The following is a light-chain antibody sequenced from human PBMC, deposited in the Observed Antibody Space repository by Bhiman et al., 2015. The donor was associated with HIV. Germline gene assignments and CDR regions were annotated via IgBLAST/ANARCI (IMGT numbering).Light chain of an antibody. J-gene: IGLJ1*01. V-gene: IGLV2-14*03. CDR3: SSHTSRDLQV. CDR2: DVS. CDR1: NSDVGGYDS. Sequence: QSALTQPASVSGSPGQSITISCSGTNSDVGGYDSVSWYQHYPGKAPKLMIYDVSKRPSGVSNRFSGSKSGNTASLTISGLQAEDEADYYCSSHTSRDLQVFGSGTTVTVL.